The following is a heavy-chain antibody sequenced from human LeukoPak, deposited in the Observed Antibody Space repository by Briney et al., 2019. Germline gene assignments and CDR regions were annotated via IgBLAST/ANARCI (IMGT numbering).Heavy chain of an antibody. Sequence: ASVKVSCKASGGTFSSYAISWVRQAPGQGLEWMGGIIPIFGTANYAQKFQGRVTITADESTSTAYMELNSLRAEDTAVYYCARVSELRYDAFDIWGQGTMVTVSS. CDR3: ARVSELRYDAFDI. CDR1: GGTFSSYA. CDR2: IIPIFGTA. J-gene: IGHJ3*02. D-gene: IGHD3-9*01. V-gene: IGHV1-69*13.